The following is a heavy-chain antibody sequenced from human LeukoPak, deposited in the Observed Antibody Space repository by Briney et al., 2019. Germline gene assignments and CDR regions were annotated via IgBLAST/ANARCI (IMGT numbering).Heavy chain of an antibody. CDR1: GGSISSYY. CDR2: IYYSGST. V-gene: IGHV4-59*01. Sequence: PSETLSLTCTVSGGSISSYYWSSVRQPPGKGLEWIGYIYYSGSTNYNPSLKSRVTISVDTSKNQFSLKLNSVTAADTAVYYCASVGRGYSYGPFDSWGQGTLVTVSS. D-gene: IGHD5-18*01. J-gene: IGHJ4*02. CDR3: ASVGRGYSYGPFDS.